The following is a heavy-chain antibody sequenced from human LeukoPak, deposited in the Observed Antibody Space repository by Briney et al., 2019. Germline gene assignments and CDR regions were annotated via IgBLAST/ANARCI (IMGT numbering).Heavy chain of an antibody. CDR3: ARWYYGSGSYPLDY. CDR2: IKQDGSEK. V-gene: IGHV3-7*01. D-gene: IGHD3-10*01. J-gene: IGHJ4*02. Sequence: PGGSLRLSCAASGFTFSSYLMSWVRQAPGKGLEWVANIKQDGSEKHFVDSVKGRFTISRDNAKNSLYLQMNSLRAEDTAVYHFARWYYGSGSYPLDYWGQGTLVSVSS. CDR1: GFTFSSYL.